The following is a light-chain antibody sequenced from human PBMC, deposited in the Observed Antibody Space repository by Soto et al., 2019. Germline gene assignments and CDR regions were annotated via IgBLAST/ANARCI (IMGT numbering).Light chain of an antibody. CDR1: QDVSKY. J-gene: IGKJ4*01. Sequence: DIQMTQSPSSLSASVGDRVTITCQASQDVSKYLSWYQQKPGKAPKLLIYAASNLETGVPLRFSGSGSGTHFTFNISSLQPEDIATYYCQQYDNLPFTFGGGSNVEIK. V-gene: IGKV1-33*01. CDR3: QQYDNLPFT. CDR2: AAS.